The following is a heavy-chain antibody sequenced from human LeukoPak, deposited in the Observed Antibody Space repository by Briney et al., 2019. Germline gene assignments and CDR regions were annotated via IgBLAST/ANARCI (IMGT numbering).Heavy chain of an antibody. CDR3: ARDATYCTGGVCYTGILDY. D-gene: IGHD2-8*02. CDR1: GFTFSRYW. J-gene: IGHJ4*02. Sequence: GGSLRLCCAASGFTFSRYWMSWVRQAPGKGLEWAANIKQDGSEKYYVDSVKGRFTISRDNAKNSLYLQMNSLRAEDTAVYYCARDATYCTGGVCYTGILDYWGQGTLVTVSS. V-gene: IGHV3-7*01. CDR2: IKQDGSEK.